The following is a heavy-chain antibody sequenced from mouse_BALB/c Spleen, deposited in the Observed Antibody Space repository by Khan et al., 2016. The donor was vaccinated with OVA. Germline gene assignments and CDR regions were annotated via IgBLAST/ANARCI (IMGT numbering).Heavy chain of an antibody. CDR3: ARGNYYGYYFDY. CDR1: GYSITSGYA. CDR2: ISYSGGT. V-gene: IGHV3-2*02. D-gene: IGHD1-1*01. J-gene: IGHJ2*01. Sequence: EVKLEESGPGLVKPSQSLSLTCTVTGYSITSGYAWNWIRQFPGNKLEWMGYISYSGGTSYNPSLKSRISITRDTSKNQFFLQFNSVTTEDTATYYCARGNYYGYYFDYGGQGTTLTVSS.